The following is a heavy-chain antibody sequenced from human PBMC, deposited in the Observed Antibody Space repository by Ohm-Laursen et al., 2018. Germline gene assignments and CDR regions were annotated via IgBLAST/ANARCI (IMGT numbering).Heavy chain of an antibody. V-gene: IGHV4-59*07. J-gene: IGHJ6*02. D-gene: IGHD1-26*01. CDR2: IYYSGST. Sequence: SDTLSLTCTVSGGSISSYYWSWIRQPPGKGLEWIGYIYYSGSTNYNPSLKSRVTISVDTSKNQFSLKLSSVTAADTAVYYCARTRGSYLPYYYYGMDVWGQGTTVTVSS. CDR1: GGSISSYY. CDR3: ARTRGSYLPYYYYGMDV.